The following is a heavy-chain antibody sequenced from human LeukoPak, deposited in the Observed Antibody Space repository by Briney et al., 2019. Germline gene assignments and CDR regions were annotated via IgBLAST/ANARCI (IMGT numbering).Heavy chain of an antibody. Sequence: SETLSLTCTISGVSISSGGYYWSWIRQHPGKGLEWIGEIYYSGSTNYNPSLKSRVTISVDTSKNQFSLKLSSVTAADTAVYYCARDLDTDAFDIWGQGTMVTVSS. V-gene: IGHV4-61*08. CDR2: IYYSGST. CDR1: GVSISSGGYY. CDR3: ARDLDTDAFDI. D-gene: IGHD5-18*01. J-gene: IGHJ3*02.